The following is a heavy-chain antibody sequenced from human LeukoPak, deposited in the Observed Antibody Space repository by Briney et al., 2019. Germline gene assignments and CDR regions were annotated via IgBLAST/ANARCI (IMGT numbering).Heavy chain of an antibody. CDR1: GFSFSDYA. D-gene: IGHD1-26*01. J-gene: IGHJ4*02. Sequence: GESLRLSCAASGFSFSDYAIHWVRQAPGKGLEWVALISYDGTYKNYADSVKGRFTIYRDNSKNMLYLQMNNLRTEDTAVYYCAKDYGAATQANLWERAFDSWGQGTLVTVSS. CDR3: AKDYGAATQANLWERAFDS. CDR2: ISYDGTYK. V-gene: IGHV3-30*04.